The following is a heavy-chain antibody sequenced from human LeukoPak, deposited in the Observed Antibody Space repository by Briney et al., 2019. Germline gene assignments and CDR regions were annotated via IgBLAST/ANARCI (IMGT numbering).Heavy chain of an antibody. J-gene: IGHJ5*02. CDR1: GYTFTSYG. Sequence: GASVKVSCKASGYTFTSYGISWVRQAPGQGLEWMGWISAYNGNTNYAQKLQGRVTMTTDTSTGTAYMELRSLRSDDTAVYYCARTLLIAAAGFWFDPWGQGTLVTVSS. D-gene: IGHD6-13*01. CDR2: ISAYNGNT. CDR3: ARTLLIAAAGFWFDP. V-gene: IGHV1-18*01.